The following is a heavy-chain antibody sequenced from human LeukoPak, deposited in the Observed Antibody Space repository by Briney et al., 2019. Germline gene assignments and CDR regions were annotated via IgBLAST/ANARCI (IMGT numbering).Heavy chain of an antibody. CDR1: GFTFSRYG. CDR2: VWDNGLNK. J-gene: IGHJ6*04. Sequence: PGRSLTLSYAASGFTFSRYGMHWVRQAPGKGLEWVAVVWDNGLNKFYADSVKGRFTISRDNSKYTLSLHMNSLRAEDTAVYYCVKEPAPYSLGDAWGKGTTVTVSS. V-gene: IGHV3-33*06. D-gene: IGHD5-18*01. CDR3: VKEPAPYSLGDA.